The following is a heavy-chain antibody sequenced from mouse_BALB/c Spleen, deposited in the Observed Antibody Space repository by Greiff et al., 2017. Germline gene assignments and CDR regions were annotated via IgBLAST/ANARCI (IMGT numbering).Heavy chain of an antibody. CDR2: ISSGSSTI. J-gene: IGHJ4*01. CDR1: GFSFSSFG. Sequence: EVQLVESGGGLVQPGGSRKLSCAASGFSFSSFGMHWVRQAPEKGLEWVAYISSGSSTIYYADTVKGRFTITRDNPNTNLFMQMNSLKSEDTAMYYCARSSSLLPLRAMDYWGQGTSVTVSS. V-gene: IGHV5-17*02. D-gene: IGHD1-2*01. CDR3: ARSSSLLPLRAMDY.